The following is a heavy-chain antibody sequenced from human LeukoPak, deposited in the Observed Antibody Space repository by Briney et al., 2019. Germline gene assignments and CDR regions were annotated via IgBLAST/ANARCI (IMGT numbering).Heavy chain of an antibody. Sequence: GGSLRLSCAASGFTFSYYWMSWVRQAPGEGLEWVANIRPDGSQKYYVDSARGRFTISRDNAKSSLYLQMSSLRPEDTATYYCARDFQPRYCSSSSCSPAWGQGTTVTVSS. CDR3: ARDFQPRYCSSSSCSPA. CDR2: IRPDGSQK. J-gene: IGHJ6*02. D-gene: IGHD2-2*01. V-gene: IGHV3-7*03. CDR1: GFTFSYYW.